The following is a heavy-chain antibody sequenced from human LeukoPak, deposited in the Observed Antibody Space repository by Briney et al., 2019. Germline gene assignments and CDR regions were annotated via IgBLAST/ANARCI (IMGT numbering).Heavy chain of an antibody. CDR1: GYTFTSYD. J-gene: IGHJ4*02. CDR2: MNPNSGNT. Sequence: VASVKVSCKASGYTFTSYDINWVRQATGQGLEWMGWMNPNSGNTGYAQKFQGRVTMTRNTSISTAYMELSSLRSEDTAVYYCARVDRDTSGYDYDFDYWGQETLVTVSS. D-gene: IGHD5-12*01. V-gene: IGHV1-8*01. CDR3: ARVDRDTSGYDYDFDY.